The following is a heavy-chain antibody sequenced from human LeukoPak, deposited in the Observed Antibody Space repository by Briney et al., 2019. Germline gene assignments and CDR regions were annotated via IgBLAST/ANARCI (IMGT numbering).Heavy chain of an antibody. V-gene: IGHV4-59*12. CDR1: GGSISSYY. CDR2: IYDSGNT. D-gene: IGHD3-9*01. Sequence: SETLSLTCTVSGGSISSYYWSWIRQPPGKGLEWIGYIYDSGNTNNNPSLKSRVTISLDKSRNQFSLNLSSVTAADTAVYYCARAPYDILTGYFLFDSWGQGTLVTVSS. CDR3: ARAPYDILTGYFLFDS. J-gene: IGHJ4*02.